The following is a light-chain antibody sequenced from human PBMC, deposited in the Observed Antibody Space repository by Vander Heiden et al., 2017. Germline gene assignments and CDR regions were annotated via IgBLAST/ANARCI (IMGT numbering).Light chain of an antibody. J-gene: IGLJ3*02. CDR1: SSNIGSNT. CDR3: AAWDDSLNGRV. CDR2: INN. V-gene: IGLV1-44*01. Sequence: QSVLTQPPSASGTPGQRFTISCSGSSSNIGSNTVNWYQQLPGTAPKLLIFINNQRPSGVPDRFSGSKSGTSASLAISGLQSEDEADYYCAAWDDSLNGRVFGGGTKLTVL.